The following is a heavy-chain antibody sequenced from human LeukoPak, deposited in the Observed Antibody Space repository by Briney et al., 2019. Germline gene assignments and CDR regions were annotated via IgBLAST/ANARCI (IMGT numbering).Heavy chain of an antibody. D-gene: IGHD1-26*01. CDR2: FDPEDGET. CDR1: GYTLTELS. Sequence: ASVKVSCKVSGYTLTELSMHWVRQAPGKGLEWMGGFDPEDGETIYAQKFQGRVTMTEDTSTVTAYMELSSLRSEDTAVYYCASLVGATGAFDIWGQGTMVTVSS. J-gene: IGHJ3*02. V-gene: IGHV1-24*01. CDR3: ASLVGATGAFDI.